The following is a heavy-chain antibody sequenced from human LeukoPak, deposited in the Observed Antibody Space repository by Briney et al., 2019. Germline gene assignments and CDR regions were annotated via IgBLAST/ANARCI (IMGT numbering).Heavy chain of an antibody. J-gene: IGHJ4*02. CDR3: ARDTAVYDSPGY. V-gene: IGHV3-7*01. CDR1: GFTFSSYW. D-gene: IGHD3-3*01. CDR2: IKQDGSEK. Sequence: PGGSLRLSCAASGFTFSSYWMSWVRQAPGKGLEWVANIKQDGSEKYYVDSVKGRFTISRDNSKNTLYLQMNSLRAEDTAVYYCARDTAVYDSPGYWGQGTLVTVSS.